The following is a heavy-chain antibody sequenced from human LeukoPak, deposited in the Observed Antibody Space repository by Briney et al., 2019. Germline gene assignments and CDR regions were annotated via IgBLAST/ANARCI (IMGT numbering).Heavy chain of an antibody. Sequence: GGSLRLSCAASGFIFKSYWMSWVRQAPGKGLEWVANIKQDGSEKYYVGSVKGRFTISRDNAKNSLYLQMNSLRAEDTAVYYCARVEDYDILTGFDYWGQGTLVTVSS. D-gene: IGHD3-9*01. CDR2: IKQDGSEK. CDR3: ARVEDYDILTGFDY. V-gene: IGHV3-7*01. J-gene: IGHJ4*02. CDR1: GFIFKSYW.